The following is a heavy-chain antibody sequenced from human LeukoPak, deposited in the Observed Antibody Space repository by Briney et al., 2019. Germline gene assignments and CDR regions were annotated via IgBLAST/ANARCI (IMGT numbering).Heavy chain of an antibody. CDR2: ISGDGDRT. Sequence: GGSLRLSCAASGFTFSSFAVSWVRQAPGKGLERVSSISGDGDRTYYADSVKGRFTISRDNSKNTLYLQMNSLRAEDTAVYYCAKVFADTPMVQAYFDYWGQGTLVTVSS. CDR3: AKVFADTPMVQAYFDY. D-gene: IGHD5-18*01. CDR1: GFTFSSFA. J-gene: IGHJ4*02. V-gene: IGHV3-23*01.